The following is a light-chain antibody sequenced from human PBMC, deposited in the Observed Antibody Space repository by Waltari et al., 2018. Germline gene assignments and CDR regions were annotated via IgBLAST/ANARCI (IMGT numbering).Light chain of an antibody. J-gene: IGLJ3*02. Sequence: QSALTQPASVSGSPGQSITISCTGTSSDVGGYNYVSWYQQHPGKAPKVMIYDVSKRPSGVSNRFSGSKSGNTASLTISGLQAEDEADDYCSSYTSSSTWVVGGGTKLTVL. CDR3: SSYTSSSTWV. CDR2: DVS. V-gene: IGLV2-14*01. CDR1: SSDVGGYNY.